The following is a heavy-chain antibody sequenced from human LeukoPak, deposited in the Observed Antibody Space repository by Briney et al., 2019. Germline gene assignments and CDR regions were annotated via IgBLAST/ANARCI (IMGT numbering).Heavy chain of an antibody. J-gene: IGHJ4*02. V-gene: IGHV4-39*01. Sequence: PSETLSLTCTVSGGSISSSSYYWGWIRQPPGKGLEWIGSIYYSGSTYYNPSLKSRVTISVDTSKNQFSLKLSSVTAADTAVYYCARHSWGFGRSSDYWGQGTLVTVSS. CDR2: IYYSGST. CDR3: ARHSWGFGRSSDY. CDR1: GGSISSSSYY. D-gene: IGHD7-27*01.